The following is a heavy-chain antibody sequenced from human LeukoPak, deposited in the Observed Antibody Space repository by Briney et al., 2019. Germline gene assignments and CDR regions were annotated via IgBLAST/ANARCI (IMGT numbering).Heavy chain of an antibody. Sequence: VASVKVSCKASEGTFSSYAISWVRQAPGQGLEWMGRIIPILGIANYAQKFQGRVTITADKSTSTAYMELSSLRSEDTAVYYCARDIVATSKEHWFDPWGQGTLVTVSS. CDR2: IIPILGIA. CDR1: EGTFSSYA. CDR3: ARDIVATSKEHWFDP. J-gene: IGHJ5*02. V-gene: IGHV1-69*04. D-gene: IGHD5-12*01.